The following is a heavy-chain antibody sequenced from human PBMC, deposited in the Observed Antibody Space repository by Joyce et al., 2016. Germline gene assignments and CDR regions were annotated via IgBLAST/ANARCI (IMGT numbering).Heavy chain of an antibody. V-gene: IGHV3-30*18. CDR3: AKFFMSATPSPNDAFDI. CDR1: GFTFSIYG. J-gene: IGHJ3*02. D-gene: IGHD2-2*01. CDR2: ISYDGSNK. Sequence: QVQLVESGGGVVQPGMSLRLSCAASGFTFSIYGMHWVRQVPGKGLEWVAVISYDGSNKHYRGSVKGRFTISRDNSKNTLYLQMNDLRAEDTAVYYCAKFFMSATPSPNDAFDIWGQGTMVTVSS.